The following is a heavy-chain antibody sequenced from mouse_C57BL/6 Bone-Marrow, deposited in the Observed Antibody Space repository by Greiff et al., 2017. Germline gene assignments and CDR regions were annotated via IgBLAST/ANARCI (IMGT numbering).Heavy chain of an antibody. D-gene: IGHD2-3*01. CDR3: ARAVYDGYYYDFDY. Sequence: QVQLQQPGAELVKPGASVKLSCKASGYTFTSYWLHWVKPRPGQGLAWIGMIHPNSCSTNYNEKFKSKDTLTVDKSSSTAYVHLSSLTSEDSAVYYCARAVYDGYYYDFDYWGQGTTLTVAS. V-gene: IGHV1-64*01. CDR1: GYTFTSYW. J-gene: IGHJ2*01. CDR2: IHPNSCST.